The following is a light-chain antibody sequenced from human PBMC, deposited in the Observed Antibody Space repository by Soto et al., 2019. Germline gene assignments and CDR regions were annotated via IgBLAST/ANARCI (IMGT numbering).Light chain of an antibody. J-gene: IGLJ1*01. Sequence: SSTGTSSDGGGYNYVSWYQHHPGKAPKLMIFDVSNRPSGVSNRFSGSKSGNTASLTISGLQPEDEADYYCSSYTTSNTRQIVFGTGTRSPS. V-gene: IGLV2-14*03. CDR3: SSYTTSNTRQIV. CDR2: DVS. CDR1: SSDGGGYNY.